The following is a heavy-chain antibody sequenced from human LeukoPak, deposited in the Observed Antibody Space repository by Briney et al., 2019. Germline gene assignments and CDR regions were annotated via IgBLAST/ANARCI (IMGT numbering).Heavy chain of an antibody. Sequence: PSETLSLTCSVSGGSVKSPTSYWSWIRQPPGKGLEWIGNIYYIGTTTYNYSLQSRVRISIDTSKNHFSLEVASVTADDTAVYYCARNTSSSPGFDPWGQGTLVTVSS. D-gene: IGHD6-6*01. J-gene: IGHJ5*02. CDR1: GGSVKSPTSY. CDR2: IYYIGTT. V-gene: IGHV4-61*01. CDR3: ARNTSSSPGFDP.